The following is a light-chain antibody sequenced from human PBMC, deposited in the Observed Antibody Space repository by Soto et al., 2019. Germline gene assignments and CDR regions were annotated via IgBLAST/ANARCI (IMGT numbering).Light chain of an antibody. Sequence: EIVLTQSPGTLSVSPGERATLSCRASQSVSSNLAWYQQKPGQAPRLLISGASTRATGIPARFSGSGSGTEFALTISSLESDDFALYFCQEYNDWPLRTFGQGTKVDI. CDR3: QEYNDWPLRT. V-gene: IGKV3-15*01. CDR1: QSVSSN. J-gene: IGKJ1*01. CDR2: GAS.